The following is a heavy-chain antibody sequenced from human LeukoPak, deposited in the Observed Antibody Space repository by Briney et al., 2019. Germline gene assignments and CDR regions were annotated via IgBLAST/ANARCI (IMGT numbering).Heavy chain of an antibody. J-gene: IGHJ4*02. CDR1: GFRFSSYT. V-gene: IGHV3-23*01. Sequence: GGSLRLSRAASGFRFSSYTMNWVRQAPGKGLEWVSGISGSGDRTYYADFVKGRVTISRDNSRNTLHLQMSSLRADDTAVYYCAILGGGMAYWGQGTLVAVSS. CDR2: ISGSGDRT. D-gene: IGHD3-16*01. CDR3: AILGGGMAY.